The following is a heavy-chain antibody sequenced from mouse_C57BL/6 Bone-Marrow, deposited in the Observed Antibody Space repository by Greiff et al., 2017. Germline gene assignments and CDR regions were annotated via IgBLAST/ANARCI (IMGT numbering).Heavy chain of an antibody. J-gene: IGHJ3*01. D-gene: IGHD1-1*01. Sequence: VKVVESGAELARPGASVKLSCKASGYTFTSYGISWVKQRTGQGLEWIGEIYPRSGNTYYNEKFKGKATLTADKSSRTAYMELRSLTSEDSAVYFCARVRDYYGSSYPFAYWGQGTLVTVSA. CDR3: ARVRDYYGSSYPFAY. V-gene: IGHV1-81*01. CDR1: GYTFTSYG. CDR2: IYPRSGNT.